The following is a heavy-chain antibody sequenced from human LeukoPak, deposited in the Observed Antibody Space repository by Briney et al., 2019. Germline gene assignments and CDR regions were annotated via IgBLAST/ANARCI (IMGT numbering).Heavy chain of an antibody. J-gene: IGHJ3*02. CDR2: ISSSGSTI. V-gene: IGHV3-48*03. D-gene: IGHD2-15*01. CDR1: GFTFSSYE. CDR3: ASGDIVVVVAATRPAAFDK. Sequence: PGGSLRLSCAASGFTFSSYEMNWVRQAPGKGLEWVSYISSSGSTIYYADSVKGRFTISRDNAKNSLYLQMNSLRAEDTAVYYCASGDIVVVVAATRPAAFDKWGQGTMVTVSS.